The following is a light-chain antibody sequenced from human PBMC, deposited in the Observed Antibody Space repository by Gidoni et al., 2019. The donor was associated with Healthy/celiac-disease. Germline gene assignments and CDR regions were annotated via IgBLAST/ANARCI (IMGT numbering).Light chain of an antibody. Sequence: IVLTQSPATLSLSPGERAPLSCRASQSVSSYVAWYQQKPGQAPRLLIYDASNRATGIPARFSGSGSGTDFTLTISSLEPEDFAVYYCQQRSNWPPWTFGQGTKVEIK. CDR3: QQRSNWPPWT. CDR2: DAS. J-gene: IGKJ1*01. CDR1: QSVSSY. V-gene: IGKV3-11*01.